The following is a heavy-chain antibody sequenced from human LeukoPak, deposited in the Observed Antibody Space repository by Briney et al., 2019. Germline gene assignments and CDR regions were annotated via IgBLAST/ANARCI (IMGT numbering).Heavy chain of an antibody. CDR1: GFTVSSNY. D-gene: IGHD2-15*01. Sequence: PGGSLRLSCAASGFTVSSNYMSWVRQAPGKGLEWVSVIYSGGSTYYADSVKGRFTISRDNSKNTLYLQMNSLRAEDTAVYYCARDGYCSGGSCYPEDYWGQGTLVTVSS. V-gene: IGHV3-66*01. J-gene: IGHJ4*02. CDR2: IYSGGST. CDR3: ARDGYCSGGSCYPEDY.